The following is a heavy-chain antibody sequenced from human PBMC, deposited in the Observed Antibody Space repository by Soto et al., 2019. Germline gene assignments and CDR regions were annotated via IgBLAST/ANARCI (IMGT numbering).Heavy chain of an antibody. CDR1: GGSFSGYY. Sequence: QVQLQQWGAGLLKPSETLSLTCAVYGGSFSGYYWSWIRQPPGKGLEWIGEINHSGSTNYNPSLKRRVTISLATSKNQFSLKLGSVTAADTTVDYSARGGYSSGWRHLGDYYDRNVWGHGNTVTVAS. J-gene: IGHJ6*02. CDR3: ARGGYSSGWRHLGDYYDRNV. V-gene: IGHV4-34*01. CDR2: INHSGST. D-gene: IGHD6-19*01.